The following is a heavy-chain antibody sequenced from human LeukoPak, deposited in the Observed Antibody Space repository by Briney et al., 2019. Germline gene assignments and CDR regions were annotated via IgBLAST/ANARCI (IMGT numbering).Heavy chain of an antibody. CDR2: ISDSGCST. Sequence: GGSLTLSCAPSGLTFSNYAMSWVPHAPGKGLVRVSGISDSGCSTYYADSVKGRFIISRDNSKNTLYPQMNSLRAEDTAVYYCAKRGIMIRGIIIIGFHKEAYYYDCWGQGTLVTVSS. V-gene: IGHV3-23*01. J-gene: IGHJ4*02. D-gene: IGHD3-10*01. CDR1: GLTFSNYA. CDR3: AKRGIMIRGIIIIGFHKEAYYYDC.